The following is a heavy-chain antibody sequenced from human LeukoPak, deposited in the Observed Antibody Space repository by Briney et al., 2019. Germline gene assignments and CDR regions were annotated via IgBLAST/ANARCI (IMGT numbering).Heavy chain of an antibody. Sequence: PSETLSFTCTVSTGSISSGDYYWSWIRQHPGKGLEWIGYIYYSGTTYYNPSLKSRVTISVDTSKNQFSLKLSSVTAADTAVYYCARDRGGVAVSDYWGRGTLVTVSS. V-gene: IGHV4-31*03. D-gene: IGHD3-10*01. CDR1: TGSISSGDYY. CDR3: ARDRGGVAVSDY. J-gene: IGHJ4*02. CDR2: IYYSGTT.